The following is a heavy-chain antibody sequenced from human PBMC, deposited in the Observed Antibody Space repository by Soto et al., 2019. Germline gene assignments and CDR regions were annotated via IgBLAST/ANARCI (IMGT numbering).Heavy chain of an antibody. V-gene: IGHV1-69*13. CDR2: INPIFGTA. J-gene: IGHJ4*02. Sequence: SVKVSCKASGYTFTRYYMHWVRQAPGQGLEWMVWINPIFGTANYAQKFQGRVTITADESTSTAYMELSSLRSEDTAVYYCARGLYYYDSSGYCPFDYWGQGTLVTVSS. CDR1: GYTFTRYY. CDR3: ARGLYYYDSSGYCPFDY. D-gene: IGHD3-22*01.